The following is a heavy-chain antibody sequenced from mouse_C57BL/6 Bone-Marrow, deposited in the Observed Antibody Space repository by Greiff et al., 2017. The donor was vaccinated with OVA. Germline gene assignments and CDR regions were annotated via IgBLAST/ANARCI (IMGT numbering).Heavy chain of an antibody. D-gene: IGHD2-14*01. CDR2: IDPSDSYT. Sequence: VQLLQPGADLVKPGASVKLSCKASGYTFTSYWMQWVRQTPGQGLEWVGDIDPSDSYTNYHHKFKGQATFTVDTSTSTLYLQISSLTSEDSAVYYCARPPTRYFGPAWFAYGGKGTRVTVSA. CDR3: ARPPTRYFGPAWFAY. J-gene: IGHJ3*01. CDR1: GYTFTSYW. V-gene: IGHV1-50*01.